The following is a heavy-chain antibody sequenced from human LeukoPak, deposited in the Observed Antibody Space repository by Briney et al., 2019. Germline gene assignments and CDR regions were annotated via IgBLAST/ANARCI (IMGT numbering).Heavy chain of an antibody. J-gene: IGHJ4*02. CDR3: AKDRGVVTAIHDY. D-gene: IGHD2-21*02. Sequence: GGSLRLSCAASGFTFDDYGMSWVRQAPGKGLEWVSAISGSGSSTYFAGSVKGRFTISRDNSKNTLYLQMNSLRAEDTAVYYCAKDRGVVTAIHDYWGQGTLVTVSS. CDR1: GFTFDDYG. V-gene: IGHV3-23*01. CDR2: ISGSGSST.